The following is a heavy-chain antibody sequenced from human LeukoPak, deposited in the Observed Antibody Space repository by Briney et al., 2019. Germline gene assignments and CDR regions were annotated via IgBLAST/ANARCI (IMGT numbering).Heavy chain of an antibody. CDR3: ARDPIAVAAAFDI. J-gene: IGHJ3*02. D-gene: IGHD6-19*01. CDR1: GGSFSGYY. Sequence: PSQTLSLTCAVYGGSFSGYYWSWIRQPPGKGLEWIGEINHSGSTNYNPSLKSRVTISVDTSKNQFSLKLSSVTAADTAVYYCARDPIAVAAAFDIWGQGTMVTVSS. CDR2: INHSGST. V-gene: IGHV4-34*01.